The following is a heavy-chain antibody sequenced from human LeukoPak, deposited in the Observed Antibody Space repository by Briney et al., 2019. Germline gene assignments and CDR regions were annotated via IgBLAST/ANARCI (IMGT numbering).Heavy chain of an antibody. CDR2: ISSSGSTI. J-gene: IGHJ1*01. Sequence: GSLRLSCAASGFTFSSYGMNWVRQAPGKGLEWVSYISSSGSTIYYAGSVKGRFTISRDNAKNSLYLQMNSLRAEDTAVYYCARTTVTAPFQHWGQGTLVTVSS. V-gene: IGHV3-48*03. CDR3: ARTTVTAPFQH. D-gene: IGHD4-17*01. CDR1: GFTFSSYG.